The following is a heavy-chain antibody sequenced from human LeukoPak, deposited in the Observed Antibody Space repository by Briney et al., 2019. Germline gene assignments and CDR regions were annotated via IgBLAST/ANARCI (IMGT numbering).Heavy chain of an antibody. V-gene: IGHV4-59*01. CDR2: IYYSGST. D-gene: IGHD2-2*01. J-gene: IGHJ3*02. CDR3: VKSNSRYQPWTLDI. Sequence: SETLSLTCTVSGGSINSYYWSWIRQPPGKGLEWIGYIYYSGSTNYNPSLKSRVTISVDTSKNQFSLKLSSVTAADTAVYYCVKSNSRYQPWTLDIWGRGTMVTVSS. CDR1: GGSINSYY.